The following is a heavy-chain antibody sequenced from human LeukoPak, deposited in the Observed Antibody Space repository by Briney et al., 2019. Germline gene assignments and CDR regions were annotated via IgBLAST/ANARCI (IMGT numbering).Heavy chain of an antibody. CDR1: GFTFSNYW. V-gene: IGHV3-7*01. CDR2: MNEYGSEK. D-gene: IGHD2-2*01. Sequence: SGGSLRLSCAASGFTFSNYWINWVRQAPGKGLEWVANMNEYGSEKYYVDSVRGRFTISRDNAENSLFLHMNSLRVEDTAVYRCARVLYGSRVNVIDSWGAGTLVTVS. CDR3: ARVLYGSRVNVIDS. J-gene: IGHJ4*02.